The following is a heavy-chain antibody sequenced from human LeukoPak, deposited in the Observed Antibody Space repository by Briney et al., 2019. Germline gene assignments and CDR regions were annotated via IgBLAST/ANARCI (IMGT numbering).Heavy chain of an antibody. CDR3: ARGDYYDDCGYSD. V-gene: IGHV3-48*01. Sequence: GGSLRLSCAASGFTFSSYSMNWVRQAPGKGLEWVSYISSSGSTIYYADSVKGRFSISRHDSNNTLFLQMNSLRPEDTAVYYCARGDYYDDCGYSDWGQGTLVTVSS. CDR1: GFTFSSYS. D-gene: IGHD3-22*01. J-gene: IGHJ4*02. CDR2: ISSSGSTI.